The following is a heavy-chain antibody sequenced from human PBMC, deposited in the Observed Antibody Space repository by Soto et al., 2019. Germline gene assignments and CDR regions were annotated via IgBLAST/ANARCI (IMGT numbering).Heavy chain of an antibody. CDR3: TTGPLDY. V-gene: IGHV3-15*01. CDR2: IQSKADGGTT. CDR1: GFIFNNAW. Sequence: EVQLVESGGGLVKPGGSLRLSCAASGFIFNNAWMSWVRQAPGKGLEWVGRIQSKADGGTTDYATPVKGRFTISRDDSKNTLCLQMNSLKTEDTAVYYCTTGPLDYWGQGTLVTVSS. J-gene: IGHJ4*02.